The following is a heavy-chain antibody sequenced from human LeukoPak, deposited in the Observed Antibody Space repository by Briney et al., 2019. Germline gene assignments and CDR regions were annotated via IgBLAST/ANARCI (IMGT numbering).Heavy chain of an antibody. J-gene: IGHJ4*02. CDR3: ARGGITMVRGVIFDFDY. CDR2: MYYSGST. Sequence: PSETLSLTCTVSGGSISSHYWSWIRQPPGKGLEWIGYMYYSGSTKYNSSLKSRVTISVDTSKNQFSLKLSSVTAADTAVYYCARGGITMVRGVIFDFDYWGQGTLVTVSS. V-gene: IGHV4-59*11. CDR1: GGSISSHY. D-gene: IGHD3-10*01.